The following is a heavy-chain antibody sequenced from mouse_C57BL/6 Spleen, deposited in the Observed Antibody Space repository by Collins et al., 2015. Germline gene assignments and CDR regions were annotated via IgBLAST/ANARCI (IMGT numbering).Heavy chain of an antibody. CDR2: INTNTGEP. Sequence: QIQLVQSGPELKKPGETVKISCKASGYTFTNYGMNWVKQAPGKGLKWMGWINTNTGEPTYAEEFKGRFAFSLETSASTAYLQINNLKNEDTATYFCARRAPYYGSSYWFAYWGQGTLVTVSA. CDR1: GYTFTNYG. D-gene: IGHD1-1*01. CDR3: ARRAPYYGSSYWFAY. V-gene: IGHV9-3*02. J-gene: IGHJ3*01.